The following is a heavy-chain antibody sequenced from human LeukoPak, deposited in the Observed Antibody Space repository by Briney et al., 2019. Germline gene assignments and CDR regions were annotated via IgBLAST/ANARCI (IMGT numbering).Heavy chain of an antibody. V-gene: IGHV5-51*01. J-gene: IGHJ4*02. CDR1: GYDFTNYW. D-gene: IGHD3-9*01. Sequence: GESLKISCKGSGYDFTNYWIGWVRQMPGKGLEWMGIIYPGDSDTRYSPSFQGQVTISADKSISTAYLQWSSLKASDTAMYYCAREDYDILTGLDYWGQGTLVTVSS. CDR2: IYPGDSDT. CDR3: AREDYDILTGLDY.